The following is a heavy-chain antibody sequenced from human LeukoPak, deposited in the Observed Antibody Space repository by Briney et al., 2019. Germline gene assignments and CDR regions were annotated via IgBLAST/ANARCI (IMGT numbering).Heavy chain of an antibody. V-gene: IGHV3-7*01. CDR1: GFTFNRYW. Sequence: GGSLRLSCAASGFTFNRYWMSWVRQAPGKGLEWVANIKQDGSEKYYVGSVKGRFTISRDNAKNSLYLQMNSLRAEDTAVYYCARLFGGSYSGFDYWGQGTLVTVSS. J-gene: IGHJ4*02. D-gene: IGHD1-26*01. CDR2: IKQDGSEK. CDR3: ARLFGGSYSGFDY.